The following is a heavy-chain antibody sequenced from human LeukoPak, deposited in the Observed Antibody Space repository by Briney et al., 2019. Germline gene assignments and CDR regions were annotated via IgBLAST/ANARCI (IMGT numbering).Heavy chain of an antibody. J-gene: IGHJ4*02. CDR2: IYPGDSDV. CDR1: GYNFEDYW. D-gene: IGHD6-19*01. CDR3: ARRLPSGSGWYYFDS. Sequence: GESLKISCKTSGYNFEDYWIGWVRQMPGKSLEWMGIIYPGDSDVRYSPSLQGQISISADKSTSVAYLQWNSLKASDRGMYFCARRLPSGSGWYYFDSWGQGTVVTVSS. V-gene: IGHV5-51*01.